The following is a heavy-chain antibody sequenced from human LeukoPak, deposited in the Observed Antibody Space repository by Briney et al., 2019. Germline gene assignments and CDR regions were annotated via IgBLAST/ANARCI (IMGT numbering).Heavy chain of an antibody. J-gene: IGHJ4*02. D-gene: IGHD2-15*01. V-gene: IGHV7-4-1*02. Sequence: ASVKVPCKASGYTFTHYAVNWVRQAPGQGLEWMGLINTNTGNPTYAQGFTGRVVFSLDTSVNTAYLQISSLKAEDTAVYYCAKVRVAGTTLTHWGQGTLVTVSS. CDR2: INTNTGNP. CDR1: GYTFTHYA. CDR3: AKVRVAGTTLTH.